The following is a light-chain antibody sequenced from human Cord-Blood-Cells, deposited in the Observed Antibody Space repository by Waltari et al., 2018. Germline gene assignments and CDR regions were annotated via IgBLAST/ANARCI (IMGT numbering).Light chain of an antibody. CDR3: QQSYSTPQYT. J-gene: IGKJ2*01. CDR1: QSISSY. V-gene: IGKV1-39*01. CDR2: AAS. Sequence: DIQITQSPSSLSASVGDRVTITCRPSQSISSYLNWDQQKPGKAPKLLIYAASSLQSGVPSRFSGSGSGTDFTRTISSPQPEDFATYYCQQSYSTPQYTFGQGTKLEIK.